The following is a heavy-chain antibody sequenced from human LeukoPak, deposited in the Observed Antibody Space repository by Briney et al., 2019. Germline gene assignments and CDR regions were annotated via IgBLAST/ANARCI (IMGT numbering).Heavy chain of an antibody. V-gene: IGHV3-30*02. CDR1: GFTFSSYG. D-gene: IGHD6-6*01. Sequence: PGGSLRLSCAASGFTFSSYGMHWVRQAPGKGLEWVAFIRYDGSNKYYADSVKGRFTISRDNSKNTLYLQMNSLRAEDTAVYYCAKVLYSSSPWVYYYYMDVWGKGTTVTVSS. CDR3: AKVLYSSSPWVYYYYMDV. J-gene: IGHJ6*03. CDR2: IRYDGSNK.